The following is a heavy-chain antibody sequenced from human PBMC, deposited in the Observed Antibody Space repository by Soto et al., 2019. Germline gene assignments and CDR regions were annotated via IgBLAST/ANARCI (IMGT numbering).Heavy chain of an antibody. CDR1: GASIRSGGYY. Sequence: SETLSLTCSVSGASIRSGGYYWSWLRQSPGKGLEWIGHIYYAGSTFYSPSLKSRLTISLDTSKNQFSLDLRSVTAADTAMYYCARIEMASIKWGRGTLVTVSS. CDR2: IYYAGST. J-gene: IGHJ4*02. V-gene: IGHV4-31*03. CDR3: ARIEMASIK.